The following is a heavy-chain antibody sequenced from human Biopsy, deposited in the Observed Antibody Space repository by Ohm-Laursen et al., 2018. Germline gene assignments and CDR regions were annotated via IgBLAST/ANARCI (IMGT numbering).Heavy chain of an antibody. Sequence: GTLSLTCQVSGESFSDYYWSWIRQSPGKGLEWIGEINHRGRSSYSPSLQSRVTISVDASKNQFSLNMKSVTAAGTAVYFCAREGGGLLPIRLTDFWGPGMMATVSS. CDR1: GESFSDYY. CDR2: INHRGRS. J-gene: IGHJ4*02. D-gene: IGHD1-26*01. V-gene: IGHV4-34*01. CDR3: AREGGGLLPIRLTDF.